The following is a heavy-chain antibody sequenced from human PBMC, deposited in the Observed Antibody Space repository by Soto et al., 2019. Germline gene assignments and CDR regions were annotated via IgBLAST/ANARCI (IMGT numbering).Heavy chain of an antibody. CDR1: GDSVSINSAA. CDR3: ARDPLVVVPAARGYYYYGMDV. CDR2: TYYRSKWYN. Sequence: SQTLSLTCAISGDSVSINSAAWNLIRQSPSRGLEWLGRTYYRSKWYNDYAVSVKSRITINPDTSKNQFSLQLNSVTPEDTAVYYCARDPLVVVPAARGYYYYGMDVWGQGTTVTVSS. J-gene: IGHJ6*02. V-gene: IGHV6-1*01. D-gene: IGHD2-2*01.